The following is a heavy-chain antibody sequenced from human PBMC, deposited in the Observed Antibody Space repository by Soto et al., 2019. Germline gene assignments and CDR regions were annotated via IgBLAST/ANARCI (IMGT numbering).Heavy chain of an antibody. D-gene: IGHD4-17*01. J-gene: IGHJ4*02. Sequence: PSETLSLTCTVSGGSISSYYWSWIRQPPVKGLEWIGYIYYSGSTNYNPSLKSRVTISVDTSKNQFSLKLSSVTAADTAVYYCARAAGDYGRTYHYYWGQGTLVPVSA. CDR3: ARAAGDYGRTYHYY. CDR1: GGSISSYY. CDR2: IYYSGST. V-gene: IGHV4-59*01.